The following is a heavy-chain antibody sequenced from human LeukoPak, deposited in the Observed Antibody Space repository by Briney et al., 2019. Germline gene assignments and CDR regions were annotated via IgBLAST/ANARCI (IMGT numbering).Heavy chain of an antibody. Sequence: ASVKVSCKASGYTFTSYDVNWVRQATGQGLEWMGWMNPNSGNTGYAQEFQGRVTTTRNTSISTAYMELSSLRSEDTAVYYCAGGPLLQGGSYSFGYWGQGTLVTVSS. J-gene: IGHJ4*02. CDR2: MNPNSGNT. V-gene: IGHV1-8*02. CDR1: GYTFTSYD. CDR3: AGGPLLQGGSYSFGY. D-gene: IGHD1-26*01.